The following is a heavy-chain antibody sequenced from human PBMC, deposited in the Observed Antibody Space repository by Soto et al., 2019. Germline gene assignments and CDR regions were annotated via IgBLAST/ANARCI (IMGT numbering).Heavy chain of an antibody. Sequence: PSETLSLTCTVSGGSISSSSYYGGWIRQPPGKGLEWIGSIYYSGSTYYNPSLKSRVTISVDTYKNQFSLKLSSVTAADTAVYYCASPGRIFGVGFDYWGQGTLVTVSS. CDR2: IYYSGST. J-gene: IGHJ4*02. V-gene: IGHV4-39*01. CDR3: ASPGRIFGVGFDY. D-gene: IGHD3-3*01. CDR1: GGSISSSSYY.